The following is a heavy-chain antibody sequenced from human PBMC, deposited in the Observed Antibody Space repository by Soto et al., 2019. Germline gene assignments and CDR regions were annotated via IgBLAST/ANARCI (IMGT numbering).Heavy chain of an antibody. D-gene: IGHD1-26*01. CDR1: GDSVSIDSAA. Sequence: SQTRSLTCAVSGDSVSIDSAAWNRIRQSPSRGLEWLGRTYYRSKWYKEYAASVKSRITINPDTSKNQFSLQLNSVSPEDTAVYYCARTVGWLDPWGQGSLVTVSS. CDR3: ARTVGWLDP. J-gene: IGHJ5*02. V-gene: IGHV6-1*01. CDR2: TYYRSKWYK.